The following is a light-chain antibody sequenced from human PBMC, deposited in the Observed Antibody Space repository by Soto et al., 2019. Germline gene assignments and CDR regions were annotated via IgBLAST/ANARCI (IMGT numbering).Light chain of an antibody. CDR3: QQYDNFPLT. V-gene: IGKV1-33*01. Sequence: DIQMTQSPSSLSASIGDRVSVTCQASQDISKFLNWYQQKPGKAPKLLIYDASKLETGVPSRFSGSGSGTDFTLTISSLQPEEFATYFCQQYDNFPLTFGGGTKIEIK. J-gene: IGKJ4*01. CDR2: DAS. CDR1: QDISKF.